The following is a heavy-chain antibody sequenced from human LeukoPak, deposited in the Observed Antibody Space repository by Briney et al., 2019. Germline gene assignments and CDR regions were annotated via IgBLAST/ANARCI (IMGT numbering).Heavy chain of an antibody. CDR1: GFTFSSYC. CDR2: INQDGSEK. D-gene: IGHD6-6*01. J-gene: IGHJ4*02. CDR3: ENEGAYTSSSLTGY. V-gene: IGHV3-7*01. Sequence: PGGSLRLSCGASGFTFSSYCMSWARQAPGKGLEWVANINQDGSEKYYVDSVKGRFTISRDNAKNSLYLQMNSLRADDTAVYYCENEGAYTSSSLTGYWGQGTLVTVSS.